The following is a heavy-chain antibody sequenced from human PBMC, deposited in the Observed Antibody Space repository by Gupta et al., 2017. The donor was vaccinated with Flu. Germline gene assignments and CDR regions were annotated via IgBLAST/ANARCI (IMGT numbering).Heavy chain of an antibody. CDR1: GGTFSSYA. D-gene: IGHD5-24*01. CDR3: ARELDGYNYYIPGKVPGYYYYGMDV. J-gene: IGHJ6*02. Sequence: QVQLVQSGAEVKKPGSSVKVSCKASGGTFSSYAISWVRQAPGQGLEWMGGIIPIFGTANYAQKFQGRVTITADESTSTAYMELSSLRSEDTAVYYCARELDGYNYYIPGKVPGYYYYGMDVWGQGTTVTVSS. V-gene: IGHV1-69*01. CDR2: IIPIFGTA.